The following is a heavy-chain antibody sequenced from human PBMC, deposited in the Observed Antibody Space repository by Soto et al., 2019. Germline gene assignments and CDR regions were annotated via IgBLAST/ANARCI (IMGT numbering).Heavy chain of an antibody. Sequence: EVQLLESGGGLVQPGGSLRLSCAASGFTFSSYAMNWVRQAPGKGLEWVSAISASGGNTYYADSVKGRFTISRDNSKNTLYLQMNNLRAEDTAVYSCAREGGHSYFQHWGQGTLVTVSS. D-gene: IGHD2-15*01. CDR3: AREGGHSYFQH. CDR1: GFTFSSYA. CDR2: ISASGGNT. J-gene: IGHJ1*01. V-gene: IGHV3-23*01.